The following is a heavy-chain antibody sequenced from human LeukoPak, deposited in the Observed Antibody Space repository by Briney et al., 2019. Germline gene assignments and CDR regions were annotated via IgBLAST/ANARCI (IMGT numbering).Heavy chain of an antibody. Sequence: GASVKVSCKASGYTFTDHYMHWVRQAPGQGLEWMGIINPVGGGTTYAQHFQGRVTMTRDTSTSTVYMELCSLRSKDTAVYYCERDFRATFGGVMASAFDYWGQGTLVTVSP. D-gene: IGHD3-16*01. V-gene: IGHV1-46*01. J-gene: IGHJ4*02. CDR2: INPVGGGT. CDR1: GYTFTDHY. CDR3: ERDFRATFGGVMASAFDY.